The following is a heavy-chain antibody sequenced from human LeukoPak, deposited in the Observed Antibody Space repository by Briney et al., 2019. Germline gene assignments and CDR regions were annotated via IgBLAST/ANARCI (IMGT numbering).Heavy chain of an antibody. Sequence: ASVKVSCKASGYTFPSYFMHWVRQAPGQGLEWMGIINPTGGSTTYAQKFQGRVTMTRDTSTSTVYMELSSLRSEDTAVYYCARTNYYDSSGYYFPWWFDPWGQGTLVTVSS. D-gene: IGHD3-22*01. CDR2: INPTGGST. J-gene: IGHJ5*02. CDR1: GYTFPSYF. V-gene: IGHV1-46*01. CDR3: ARTNYYDSSGYYFPWWFDP.